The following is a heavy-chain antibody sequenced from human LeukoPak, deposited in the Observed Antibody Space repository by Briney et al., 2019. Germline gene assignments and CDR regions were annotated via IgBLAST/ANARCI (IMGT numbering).Heavy chain of an antibody. V-gene: IGHV3-7*01. CDR3: ARDGTAAGLYFDL. CDR2: IRQDGGGK. Sequence: GGSLRLSCAVSGFTFSSYWMNWVRQAPGKGLEWVASIRQDGGGKSYVDSVKGRFTISRDNTKNSLYLQINSLRAEDTAVYYCARDGTAAGLYFDLWGQGTLVTVSS. D-gene: IGHD6-13*01. J-gene: IGHJ4*01. CDR1: GFTFSSYW.